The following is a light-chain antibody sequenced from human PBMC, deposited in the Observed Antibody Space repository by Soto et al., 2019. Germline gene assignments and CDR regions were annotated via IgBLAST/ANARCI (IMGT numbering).Light chain of an antibody. CDR3: QQYDNSLYT. CDR2: GAS. Sequence: EIVLTQSPGTLSLSPGERATLSCRASQSVSSSYLAWYRQKPGQAPRLLIYGASTRASGIPDRFSGSGSGTDFTLTISRLEPEDFAVYYCQQYDNSLYTFGQGTKLEIK. V-gene: IGKV3-20*01. J-gene: IGKJ2*01. CDR1: QSVSSSY.